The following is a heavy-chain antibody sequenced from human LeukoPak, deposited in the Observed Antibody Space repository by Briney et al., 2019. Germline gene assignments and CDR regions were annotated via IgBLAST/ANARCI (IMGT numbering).Heavy chain of an antibody. D-gene: IGHD1-26*01. CDR1: GGSFSGYY. Sequence: SETLSLTCAVYGGSFSGYYWSWIRQPPGKGLEWIGYLLYSGSTIYNPSLKTRVVISPDTSKNHFSLKLSSVTAADTAVYYCARVLGRADLHSYFYMDVWGKGTTVTVSS. CDR3: ARVLGRADLHSYFYMDV. V-gene: IGHV4-34*11. CDR2: LLYSGST. J-gene: IGHJ6*03.